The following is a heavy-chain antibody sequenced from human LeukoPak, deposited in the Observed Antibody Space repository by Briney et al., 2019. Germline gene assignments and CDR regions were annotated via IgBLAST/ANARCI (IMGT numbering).Heavy chain of an antibody. V-gene: IGHV3-23*01. D-gene: IGHD5-18*01. J-gene: IGHJ4*02. CDR2: ISGSGGST. CDR3: AKGSLDTAMVILDY. CDR1: GFTFSSYA. Sequence: GGSLRLSCAASGFTFSSYAMSWVRQAPGKGLEWVSAISGSGGSTYYADSVKGRFTISRDNSKSTLYLQMNSLRAEDTAVYYCAKGSLDTAMVILDYWGQGTLVTVSS.